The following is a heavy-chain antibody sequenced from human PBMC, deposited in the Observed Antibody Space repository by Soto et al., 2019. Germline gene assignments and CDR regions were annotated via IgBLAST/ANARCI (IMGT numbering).Heavy chain of an antibody. Sequence: GSLALCCSPPAFSFGDYAIARVRQAPGKGLEWVGFIRRRAYGESTEYAASVKDRFTIPRDDSKSIAYLQMHSLRIEDTAVYYCVRNRRDFWNGYSFLDQGGQGTKVTVSS. CDR2: IRRRAYGEST. J-gene: IGHJ4*02. CDR1: AFSFGDYA. CDR3: VRNRRDFWNGYSFLDQ. D-gene: IGHD3-3*01. V-gene: IGHV3-49*04.